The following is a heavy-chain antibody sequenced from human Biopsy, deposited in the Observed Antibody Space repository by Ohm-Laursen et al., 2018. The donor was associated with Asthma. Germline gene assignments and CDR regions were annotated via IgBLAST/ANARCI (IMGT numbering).Heavy chain of an antibody. D-gene: IGHD1-26*01. V-gene: IGHV1-18*04. CDR2: ISAYNGNT. J-gene: IGHJ4*02. CDR3: ARDGPVGAPSDY. CDR1: GYTFPSYG. Sequence: GDTVKVSCKASGYTFPSYGISWVRQAPGQGLEWMGWISAYNGNTNYAQKLQCRVTMTTDTSTSTVYMELRSVRSDDTAVYYCARDGPVGAPSDYWGQGTLVTVSS.